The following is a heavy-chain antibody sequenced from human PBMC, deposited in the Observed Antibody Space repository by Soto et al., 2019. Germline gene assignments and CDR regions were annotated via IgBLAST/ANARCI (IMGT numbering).Heavy chain of an antibody. CDR3: AKSYDLWSPYLSFGDQRDP. CDR2: LSTDGSTP. J-gene: IGHJ5*02. Sequence: VGSLRLSCAASGFIFGSYAMNWVRQVPGKEPEWVAVLSTDGSTPYYADSVRGRFTISRDNSKNTLFLQMNSLRPEDTAIYFCAKSYDLWSPYLSFGDQRDPWGQGTLVTVSS. D-gene: IGHD3-3*01. CDR1: GFIFGSYA. V-gene: IGHV3-30*16.